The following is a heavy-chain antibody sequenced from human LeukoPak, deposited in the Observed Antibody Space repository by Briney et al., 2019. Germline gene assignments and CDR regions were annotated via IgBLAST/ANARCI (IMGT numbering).Heavy chain of an antibody. V-gene: IGHV1-69*13. CDR1: GGTFSSYA. Sequence: ASVKVSCKASGGTFSSYAISWVRQAPGQGLEWMGGIIPIFGTANYAQKFQGRVTITADESTSTAYMELSSLRSEDTAVYYCARGPEGFWSGYYTLRGGWFDPWGQGTLVTVSS. J-gene: IGHJ5*02. D-gene: IGHD3-3*01. CDR3: ARGPEGFWSGYYTLRGGWFDP. CDR2: IIPIFGTA.